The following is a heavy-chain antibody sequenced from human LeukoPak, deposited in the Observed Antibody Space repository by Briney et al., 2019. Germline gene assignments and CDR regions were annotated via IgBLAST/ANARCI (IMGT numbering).Heavy chain of an antibody. CDR2: IWYDGGNK. Sequence: PGGSLRLSCAASGFTFSSYGMHWVRQAPGKGLEWVAVIWYDGGNKYYADSVKGRFTISRDNSKNTLYLQMNSLRAEDTAVYYCAKHRFESGGYHSTDWGQGTLVTVSS. J-gene: IGHJ4*02. CDR3: AKHRFESGGYHSTD. D-gene: IGHD3-22*01. V-gene: IGHV3-33*06. CDR1: GFTFSSYG.